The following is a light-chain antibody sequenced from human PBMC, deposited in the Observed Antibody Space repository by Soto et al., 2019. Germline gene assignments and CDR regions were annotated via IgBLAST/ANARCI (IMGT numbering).Light chain of an antibody. Sequence: QSVLTQPASVSGSPGQSITISCTGTSSDIGGYNYVSWYQHHPGKAPKLMIYDGSNRPSGVSNRFSGSKSGNTASLTISGLQADDEAEYYCSSYTTSSTLIFGGGTKLTVL. CDR2: DGS. V-gene: IGLV2-14*03. CDR1: SSDIGGYNY. CDR3: SSYTTSSTLI. J-gene: IGLJ2*01.